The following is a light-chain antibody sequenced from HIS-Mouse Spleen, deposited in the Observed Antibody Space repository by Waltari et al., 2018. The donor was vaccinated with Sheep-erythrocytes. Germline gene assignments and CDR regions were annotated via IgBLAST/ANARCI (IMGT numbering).Light chain of an antibody. CDR3: YSAADNNLGV. J-gene: IGLJ3*02. CDR2: DVS. CDR1: SSDVVGYNY. Sequence: QSALTQPRAVSGSPGQSVTISCTGTSSDVVGYNYVSWYQQHPGNAPKLMIYDVSKRPSGIPERFSGSSSGTTVTLTISGAQVEDEADYYCYSAADNNLGVFGGGTKLTVL. V-gene: IGLV2-11*01.